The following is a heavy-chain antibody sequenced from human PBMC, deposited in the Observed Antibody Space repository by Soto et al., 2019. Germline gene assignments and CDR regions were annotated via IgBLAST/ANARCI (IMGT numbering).Heavy chain of an antibody. D-gene: IGHD6-19*01. CDR3: ARSIAVSNSYYYGMDV. J-gene: IGHJ6*02. Sequence: SETLSLTCAVYGGSFSGYYWSWIRQPPGKGLEWIGEINHSGSTNYNPSLKSRVTISVDTSKNQFSLKLSSVTAADTAVYYCARSIAVSNSYYYGMDVWGQGTTVTVSS. CDR1: GGSFSGYY. V-gene: IGHV4-34*01. CDR2: INHSGST.